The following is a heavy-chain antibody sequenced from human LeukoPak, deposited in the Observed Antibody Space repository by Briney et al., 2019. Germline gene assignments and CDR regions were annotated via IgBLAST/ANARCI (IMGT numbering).Heavy chain of an antibody. CDR1: GGSFSGYY. Sequence: PSETLSLTCAVYGGSFSGYYWSWIRQPPGKGLEWIGEINPSGDTNYNPSLKSRLTISVDTSKNQFSLKLSSVTAADTAVYYCARDSRSGPYYMDVWGKGTTVTISS. V-gene: IGHV4-34*01. D-gene: IGHD3-3*01. CDR2: INPSGDT. J-gene: IGHJ6*03. CDR3: ARDSRSGPYYMDV.